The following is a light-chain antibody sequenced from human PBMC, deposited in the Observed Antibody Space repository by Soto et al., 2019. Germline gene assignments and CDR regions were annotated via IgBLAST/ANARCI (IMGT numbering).Light chain of an antibody. CDR2: DAS. V-gene: IGKV1-5*01. CDR1: QSISSW. J-gene: IGKJ1*01. CDR3: QQYNSYERT. Sequence: DIQMTQSPSTLSESVGDRVTITCRASQSISSWLAWYQQKPGKAPKLLIYDASSLESGVPSRFSGSGSGTEFTLTISSLQPDDFATYYCQQYNSYERTFGQGTKVEIK.